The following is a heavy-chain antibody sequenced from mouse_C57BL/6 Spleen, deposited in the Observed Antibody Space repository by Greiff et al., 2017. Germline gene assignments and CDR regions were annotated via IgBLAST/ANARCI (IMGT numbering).Heavy chain of an antibody. J-gene: IGHJ3*01. V-gene: IGHV5-4*03. Sequence: EVKLVESGGGLVKPGGSLKLSCAASGFTFSSYAMSWVRQTPEKRLEWVATISDGGSYTYYPANVKGRFTISRDNAKNNLYLQMSHLKSEDTAMYYCTRAALAYWGPGTLVTASA. CDR2: ISDGGSYT. CDR1: GFTFSSYA. CDR3: TRAALAY.